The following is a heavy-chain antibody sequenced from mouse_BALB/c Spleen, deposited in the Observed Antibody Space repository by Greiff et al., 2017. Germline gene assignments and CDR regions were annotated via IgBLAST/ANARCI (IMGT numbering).Heavy chain of an antibody. CDR3: NAWGGNYFPFDY. CDR1: GFNIKDYY. CDR2: IDPENGAT. Sequence: EVQLQQSGAELVRSGASVKLSCTASGFNIKDYYMHWVKQRPEQGLEWIGWIDPENGATEYAPKFQGKATMTADTSSNTAYLQLSSLTSEDTAVYYCNAWGGNYFPFDYWGQGTTLTVSS. J-gene: IGHJ2*01. D-gene: IGHD2-1*01. V-gene: IGHV14-4*02.